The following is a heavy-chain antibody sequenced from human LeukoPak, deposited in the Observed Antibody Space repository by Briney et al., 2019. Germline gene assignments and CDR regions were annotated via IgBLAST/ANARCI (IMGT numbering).Heavy chain of an antibody. Sequence: SETLSLTCIVSGGSVSSSSYYWGWIRQPPGKGLEWIGSIYYSGSTYYNPSLKSRVTISVDTSKNQFSLKLSSVTAADTAVHYCARSIDLDYGDYGTWFDPWGQGTLVTASS. V-gene: IGHV4-39*01. CDR3: ARSIDLDYGDYGTWFDP. CDR2: IYYSGST. D-gene: IGHD4-17*01. J-gene: IGHJ5*02. CDR1: GGSVSSSSYY.